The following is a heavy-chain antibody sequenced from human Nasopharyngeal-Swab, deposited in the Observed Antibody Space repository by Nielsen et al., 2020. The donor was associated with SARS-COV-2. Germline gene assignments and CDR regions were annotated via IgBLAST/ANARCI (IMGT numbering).Heavy chain of an antibody. CDR1: GFTFADSA. D-gene: IGHD3-10*01. CDR2: ISWNSGSI. J-gene: IGHJ4*02. CDR3: AKAPTMVRGVLDY. Sequence: GGSLRLSCAASGFTFADSAMPWVRQAPGKGLEWVSGISWNSGSIGYADSVKGRFTISRDNAKNPLYLQMNSLRAEDTALYYCAKAPTMVRGVLDYWGQGTLVTVSS. V-gene: IGHV3-9*01.